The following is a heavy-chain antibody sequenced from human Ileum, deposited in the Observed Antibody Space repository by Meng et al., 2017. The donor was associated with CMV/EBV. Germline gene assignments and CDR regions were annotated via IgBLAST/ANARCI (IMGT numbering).Heavy chain of an antibody. CDR3: TYGWPLKY. CDR1: DSVSISTES. V-gene: IGHV6-1*01. CDR2: TWYGSKWYY. J-gene: IGHJ4*02. D-gene: IGHD3-10*01. Sequence: QVQLHQSGPGLVKPSQTLSITWAGDSVSISTESWNWIRQSPSRGLEWLGRTWYGSKWYYEYAVSVKSRITIIPDTSQNQISLQLNSVTPDDTAVYYCTYGWPLKYWGQGSLVTVSS.